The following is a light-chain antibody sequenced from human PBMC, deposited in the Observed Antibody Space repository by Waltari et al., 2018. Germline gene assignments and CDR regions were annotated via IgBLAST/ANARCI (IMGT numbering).Light chain of an antibody. CDR2: CAS. CDR3: QQYFDTPWT. Sequence: DIVMTQSPHSLTVSLGARAAINCKSSQTVFYKADNKNYLSWYQQKPGQPPKLLIYCASTRESGVPDRFSGSGSGTDFDLTISDLQAEDVAVYFCQQYFDTPWTFGRGTKVEVK. V-gene: IGKV4-1*01. J-gene: IGKJ1*01. CDR1: QTVFYKADNKNY.